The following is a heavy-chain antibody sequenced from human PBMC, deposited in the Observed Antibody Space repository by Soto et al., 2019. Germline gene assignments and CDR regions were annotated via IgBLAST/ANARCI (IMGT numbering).Heavy chain of an antibody. J-gene: IGHJ6*02. CDR1: GYTFTRYY. CDR2: IDPSAGST. D-gene: IGHD2-8*01. CDR3: ARPQSDGASNFYFRYGMDV. Sequence: ASVKVSCKASGYTFTRYYIHWVRQAPGHGLEWMGIIDPSAGSTTYAQNFQGRVTMTRDTSTSTVYMEVRSLRSEDTAVYYCARPQSDGASNFYFRYGMDVWGQGSTVTVSS. V-gene: IGHV1-46*01.